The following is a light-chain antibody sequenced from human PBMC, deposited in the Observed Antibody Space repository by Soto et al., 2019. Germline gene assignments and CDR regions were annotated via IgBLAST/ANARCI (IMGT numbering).Light chain of an antibody. CDR3: QQANSFPFT. CDR2: GAS. CDR1: QDIHTW. J-gene: IGKJ3*01. V-gene: IGKV1-12*01. Sequence: DMQMTQSPSSVSASVGDRVTSTCRASQDIHTWVAWFQQKPGKAPKLLIYGASSLHSGVPSRFSGSGSGTDFSLTITNLQPEDFATYYCQQANSFPFTFGPGTTVDV.